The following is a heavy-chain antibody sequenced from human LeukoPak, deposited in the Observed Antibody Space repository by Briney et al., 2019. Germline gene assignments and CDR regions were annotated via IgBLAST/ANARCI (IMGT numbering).Heavy chain of an antibody. D-gene: IGHD6-13*01. CDR3: AKVEAAAGNPDY. CDR1: GFTFSSYA. CDR2: ISGSGEIT. J-gene: IGHJ4*02. V-gene: IGHV3-23*01. Sequence: GGSLRLSCAASGFTFSSYAMSWVRQAPGKGLEWVSVISGSGEITYYADSVKGRFTVSRDNSKNTLYLQMNSLRAEDTAVYYCAKVEAAAGNPDYWGQGALVTVSS.